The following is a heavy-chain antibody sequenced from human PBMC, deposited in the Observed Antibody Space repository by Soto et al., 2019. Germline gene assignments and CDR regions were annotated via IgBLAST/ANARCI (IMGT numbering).Heavy chain of an antibody. V-gene: IGHV3-48*02. J-gene: IGHJ6*02. CDR2: ISTNGRSK. CDR3: VRDRDLRDYYGMDV. CDR1: GFAFSTYM. D-gene: IGHD3-10*01. Sequence: GGSLRLSCAASGFAFSTYMMNWVRHAPGKGLEWIADISTNGRSKSYAASVRGRFTISRDNTKNSMYLQMNSLRDDDTAVYYCVRDRDLRDYYGMDVWGQGTTVTVYS.